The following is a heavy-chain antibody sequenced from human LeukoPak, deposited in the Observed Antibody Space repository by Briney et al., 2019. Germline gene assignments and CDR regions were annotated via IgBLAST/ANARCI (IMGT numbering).Heavy chain of an antibody. J-gene: IGHJ6*03. CDR3: ARRPRLPRSYMDV. Sequence: SETLSLTCTVSGGSISSGDYYWSWIRQPPGKGLEWIGEINHSGSTNYNPSLKSRVTISVDTSKNQFSLKLSSVTAADTAVYYCARRPRLPRSYMDVWGKGTTVTVSS. CDR2: INHSGST. D-gene: IGHD5-12*01. V-gene: IGHV4-39*07. CDR1: GGSISSGDYY.